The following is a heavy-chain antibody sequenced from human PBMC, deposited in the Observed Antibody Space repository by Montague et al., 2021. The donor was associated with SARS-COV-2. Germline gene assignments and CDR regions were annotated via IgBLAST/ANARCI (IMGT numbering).Heavy chain of an antibody. J-gene: IGHJ6*03. CDR3: ARVVGAYDFWIGQYYYYYYMDV. CDR2: IYYSGST. Sequence: SETLSLTCTVSGGSISSYYWSWIRQPPGKGLEWIGYIYYSGSTNYNPSLKSRVTISVDTSKNQFSLKLSSVTAADTAVYSCARVVGAYDFWIGQYYYYYYMDVWGKGTTVTVSS. D-gene: IGHD3-3*01. V-gene: IGHV4-59*01. CDR1: GGSISSYY.